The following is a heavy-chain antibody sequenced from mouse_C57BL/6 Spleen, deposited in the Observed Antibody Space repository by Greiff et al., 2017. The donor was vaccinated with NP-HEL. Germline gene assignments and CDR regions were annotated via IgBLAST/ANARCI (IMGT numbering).Heavy chain of an antibody. D-gene: IGHD1-1*01. V-gene: IGHV1-76*01. CDR3: ARLDYGTFDY. CDR2: IYPGSGNT. J-gene: IGHJ2*01. Sequence: VQLQQSGAELVRPGASVKLSCKASGYTFTDYYINWVKQRPGQGLEWIARIYPGSGNTYYNEKFKGKATLTAEKSSSTAYMQLSSLTAEDSAVYFCARLDYGTFDYWGQGTTLTVSS. CDR1: GYTFTDYY.